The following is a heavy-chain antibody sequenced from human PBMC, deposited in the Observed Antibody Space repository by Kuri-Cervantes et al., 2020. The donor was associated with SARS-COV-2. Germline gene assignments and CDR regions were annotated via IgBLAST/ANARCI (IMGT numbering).Heavy chain of an antibody. CDR1: GGSISSGSYY. Sequence: ESLKISCTVSGGSISSGSYYWSWIRQPPGKGLEWIGSIYHSGSTYYNPSLKSRVTISVDTSKNQFSLKLSSVTAADTAVYYCARDWNDRGYFDSWGQGTLVTVSS. V-gene: IGHV4-39*07. J-gene: IGHJ4*02. D-gene: IGHD1-1*01. CDR2: IYHSGST. CDR3: ARDWNDRGYFDS.